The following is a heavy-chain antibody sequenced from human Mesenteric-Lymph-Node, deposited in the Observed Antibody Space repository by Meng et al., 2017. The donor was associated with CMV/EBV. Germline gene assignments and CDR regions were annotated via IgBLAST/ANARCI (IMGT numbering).Heavy chain of an antibody. J-gene: IGHJ6*02. CDR1: GGSISSSSYY. D-gene: IGHD4-11*01. CDR3: ARHPTYSNYVTYYYGMDV. Sequence: SETLSLTCTVSGGSISSSSYYWGWIRQPPGKGLEWIGSIYYSGSTYYNPSLKSRVTISVDTSKNQFSLKLSSVTAADTALYYCARHPTYSNYVTYYYGMDVWGQGTTVTVSS. V-gene: IGHV4-39*07. CDR2: IYYSGST.